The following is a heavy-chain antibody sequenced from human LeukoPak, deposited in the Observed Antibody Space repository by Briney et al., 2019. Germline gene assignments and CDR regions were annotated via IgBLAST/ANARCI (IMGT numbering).Heavy chain of an antibody. D-gene: IGHD3-3*01. CDR2: INHSGST. V-gene: IGHV4-34*01. J-gene: IGHJ3*02. CDR1: GGSFSGYY. CDR3: ARASRPYYGSRGFDI. Sequence: SETLSLTCAVYGGSFSGYYWSWIRQPPGKGLEWIGEINHSGSTNYNPSLKSRVTISVDTSKNQFSLKLSSVTAADTAVYYCARASRPYYGSRGFDIWGQGIMVTVSS.